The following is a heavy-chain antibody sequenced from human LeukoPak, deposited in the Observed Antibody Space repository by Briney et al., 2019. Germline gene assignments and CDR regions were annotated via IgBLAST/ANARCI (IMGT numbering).Heavy chain of an antibody. CDR3: ARGGSSWPYYYYYYMDV. D-gene: IGHD6-13*01. J-gene: IGHJ6*03. Sequence: ASVKVSCKASGYTFTDYYMHWVRQAPGQGLEWVGWINPNSGGTNYAQKFQGRVTMTRDTSISTAYMELSRLRSDDTAAYYCARGGSSWPYYYYYYMDVWGKGTTVTVSS. CDR2: INPNSGGT. CDR1: GYTFTDYY. V-gene: IGHV1-2*02.